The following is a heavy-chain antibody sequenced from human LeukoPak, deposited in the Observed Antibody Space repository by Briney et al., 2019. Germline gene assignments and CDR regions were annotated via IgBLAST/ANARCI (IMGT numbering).Heavy chain of an antibody. Sequence: GGSLRLSCAASGFTVSSGYMYRVRQAPGKGLEWVSFLYRGDSAIYAESVRGRFTISRDNSKNTLYLLMNSLIPEDTAVYYCAREVVSTPSYFDSWGQGTLVTVSS. D-gene: IGHD2-15*01. CDR2: LYRGDSA. V-gene: IGHV3-53*01. CDR3: AREVVSTPSYFDS. CDR1: GFTVSSGY. J-gene: IGHJ4*02.